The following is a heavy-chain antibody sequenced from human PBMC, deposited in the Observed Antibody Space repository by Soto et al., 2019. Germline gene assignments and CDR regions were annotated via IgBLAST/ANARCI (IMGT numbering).Heavy chain of an antibody. CDR1: GFTFSSYG. D-gene: IGHD6-19*01. CDR2: ISYDGSNK. CDR3: AKVIGAKWLVPNAFAI. J-gene: IGHJ3*02. V-gene: IGHV3-30*18. Sequence: GGSLRLSCAASGFTFSSYGMHWVRQAPGKGLEWVAVISYDGSNKYYADSVKGRFTISRDNSKNTLYLQMNSLRAEDTAVYYCAKVIGAKWLVPNAFAIWGQGTMVTVSS.